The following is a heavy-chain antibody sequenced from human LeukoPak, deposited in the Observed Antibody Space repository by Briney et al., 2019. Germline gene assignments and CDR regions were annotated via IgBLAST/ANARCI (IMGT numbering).Heavy chain of an antibody. CDR3: ARDLEWLYPGGAFDI. Sequence: ASVKVSCTASGYTFTGYYMHWVRQAPGQGLEWMGWINPNSGGTNYAQKFQGRVTMTRDTSISTAYMELSRLRSDDTAVDYCARDLEWLYPGGAFDIWGQGTMVTVSS. D-gene: IGHD3-3*01. CDR2: INPNSGGT. V-gene: IGHV1-2*02. J-gene: IGHJ3*02. CDR1: GYTFTGYY.